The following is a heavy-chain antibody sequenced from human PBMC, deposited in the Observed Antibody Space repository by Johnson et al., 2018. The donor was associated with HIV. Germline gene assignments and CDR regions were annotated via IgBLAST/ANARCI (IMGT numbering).Heavy chain of an antibody. CDR3: ARDRDYGDYKVGACDI. Sequence: QVQLLESGGGVVQPGRSLRLSCAASGFTFSSYGMHWVRQAPGKGLNWVAVISYDGSNKDYADSVKGRFTISRDKSKNTMYLQMKSLRAEDTAVDYCARDRDYGDYKVGACDIWGQGTMVTVSS. V-gene: IGHV3-30-3*01. CDR1: GFTFSSYG. J-gene: IGHJ3*02. D-gene: IGHD4-17*01. CDR2: ISYDGSNK.